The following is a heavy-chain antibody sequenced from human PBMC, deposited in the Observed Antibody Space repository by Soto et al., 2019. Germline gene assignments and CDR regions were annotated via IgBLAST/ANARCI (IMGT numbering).Heavy chain of an antibody. D-gene: IGHD3-3*01. V-gene: IGHV4-39*01. Sequence: PSETVYITCTVYGGSISSSSYYWGWIRQPPGKGLEWIGRSSSSGSTYYNPSLKRRVTISVATSKNQFSLKLSSVTAADTAVYYGAALTIFGVVMPSPWGQGTLVT. J-gene: IGHJ5*02. CDR3: AALTIFGVVMPSP. CDR2: SSSSGST. CDR1: GGSISSSSYY.